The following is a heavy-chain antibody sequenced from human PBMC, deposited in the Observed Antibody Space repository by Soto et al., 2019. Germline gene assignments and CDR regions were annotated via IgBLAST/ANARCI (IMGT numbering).Heavy chain of an antibody. J-gene: IGHJ2*01. CDR2: IRSKANNYAT. D-gene: IGHD2-21*02. CDR3: ARHALQFCGGDCYLFPYFDL. Sequence: EVQLVESGGGLVQPGGSLKLSCAASGFTFSGSAMHWVRQASGKGLEWVGRIRSKANNYATVYAASVKGRFTISRDDSKNTAHLQMNSLKTEDTAVYYCARHALQFCGGDCYLFPYFDLWGRGTLVTVSS. CDR1: GFTFSGSA. V-gene: IGHV3-73*02.